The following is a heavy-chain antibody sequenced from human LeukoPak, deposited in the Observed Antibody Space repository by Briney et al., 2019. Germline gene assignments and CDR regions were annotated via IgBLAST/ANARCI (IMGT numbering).Heavy chain of an antibody. CDR1: GGSISSYY. CDR2: IYYSGST. J-gene: IGHJ4*02. V-gene: IGHV4-59*01. D-gene: IGHD6-13*01. Sequence: SETLSLTCTVFGGSISSYYWSWIRQPPGKGLEWIGYIYYSGSTNYNPSLKSRVTISVDTSKNQFSLKLSSVTAADTAVYYCARAPYIAAAGTIPYYFDYWGQGTLVTVSS. CDR3: ARAPYIAAAGTIPYYFDY.